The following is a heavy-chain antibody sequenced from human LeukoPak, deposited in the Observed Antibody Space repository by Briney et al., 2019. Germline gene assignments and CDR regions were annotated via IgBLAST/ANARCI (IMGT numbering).Heavy chain of an antibody. D-gene: IGHD4-23*01. CDR1: GGSFSGYY. J-gene: IGHJ4*02. CDR2: INHSGST. V-gene: IGHV4-34*01. CDR3: ARGGLDYGGKEIDY. Sequence: SETPSLTCAVYGGSFSGYYWSWIRQPPGKGLEWIGEINHSGSTNYNPSLKSRVTISVDTSKNQFSLKLSSVTAADTAVYYCARGGLDYGGKEIDYWGQGTLVTVSS.